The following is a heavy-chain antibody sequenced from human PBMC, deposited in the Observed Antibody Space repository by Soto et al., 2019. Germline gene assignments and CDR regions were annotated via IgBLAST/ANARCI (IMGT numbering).Heavy chain of an antibody. CDR3: AREGYYSGWEGSSPPRYYGMDV. Sequence: QVQLVQSGAEVKKPGASVKVSCKTSGYIFHNYGISWVRQAPGQGLEWMGWISDYNGNTKYAQKFQGRVTMATDTSKXTXXXEXXSRRSDDTAVYYCAREGYYSGWEGSSPPRYYGMDVWGQGTTVTVSS. J-gene: IGHJ6*02. D-gene: IGHD3-10*01. CDR1: GYIFHNYG. V-gene: IGHV1-18*01. CDR2: ISDYNGNT.